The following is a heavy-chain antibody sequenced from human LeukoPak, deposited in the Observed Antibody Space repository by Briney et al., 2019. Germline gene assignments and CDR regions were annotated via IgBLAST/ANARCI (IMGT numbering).Heavy chain of an antibody. CDR1: GFTFSSYA. CDR3: TKGGIRIPYDY. CDR2: ISVSGGST. Sequence: PGGSLRLSCAASGFTFSSYAMSWVRQAPGKGLEWVSSISVSGGSTYYADSVKGRFTISRDNSKNTIYLQMNSLRAEDTAVYYCTKGGIRIPYDYWGLGTLVTVSS. J-gene: IGHJ4*02. V-gene: IGHV3-23*01. D-gene: IGHD3-3*02.